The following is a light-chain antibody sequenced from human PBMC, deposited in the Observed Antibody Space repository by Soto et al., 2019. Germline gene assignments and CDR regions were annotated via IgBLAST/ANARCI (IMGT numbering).Light chain of an antibody. Sequence: EVVLTQSPGTLSLSPGERATLSCRASQSVSSNLAWYQQKPGQAPRLLIYDASSRATGIPVRFSGTGTGTEFTLTISSLQSEDFGVYYCQQNKDWPGTFGQGTKVAIK. CDR3: QQNKDWPGT. V-gene: IGKV3-15*01. CDR2: DAS. J-gene: IGKJ1*01. CDR1: QSVSSN.